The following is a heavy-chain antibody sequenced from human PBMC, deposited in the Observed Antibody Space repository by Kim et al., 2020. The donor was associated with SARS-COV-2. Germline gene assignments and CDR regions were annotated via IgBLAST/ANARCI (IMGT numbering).Heavy chain of an antibody. Sequence: ASVKVSCKASGYTFTNSGISWVRQAPGQGLEWMGWISAHNGHTNYAQKVQDRVTMTTDTSTSTAYVELRSLRSDDTAVYYCAREGGSSWDRNSFYFDYWGQGTLVTVSS. D-gene: IGHD6-13*01. CDR2: ISAHNGHT. CDR3: AREGGSSWDRNSFYFDY. CDR1: GYTFTNSG. V-gene: IGHV1-18*01. J-gene: IGHJ4*02.